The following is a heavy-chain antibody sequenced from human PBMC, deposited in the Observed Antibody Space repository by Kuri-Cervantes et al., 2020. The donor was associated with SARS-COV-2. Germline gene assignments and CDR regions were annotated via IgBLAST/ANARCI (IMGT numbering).Heavy chain of an antibody. CDR3: ATPERGYSYGGYFDY. Sequence: SVKDSCKASGGTFSSYAISWVRQAPGQVLEWMGGIIPIFGTANYAQKFQGRVTITADKSMSTAYMELSSQRSEDTAVYYCATPERGYSYGGYFDYWGQGTPVTVSS. D-gene: IGHD5-18*01. J-gene: IGHJ4*02. CDR2: IIPIFGTA. CDR1: GGTFSSYA. V-gene: IGHV1-69*06.